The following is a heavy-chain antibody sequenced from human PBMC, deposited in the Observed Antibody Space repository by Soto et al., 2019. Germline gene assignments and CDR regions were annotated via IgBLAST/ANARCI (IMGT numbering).Heavy chain of an antibody. V-gene: IGHV1-8*01. Sequence: QVQLVQSGAEVKKPGASVKVSCKASGYPFTTYDISWVRQAAGQGLEWMGWINLNSGHTDYAQRFQGRLTKTRNTSITTAYMELTRLSSEDTAVYYCARGRGWRDYWGQGTLVTVSS. CDR1: GYPFTTYD. D-gene: IGHD6-19*01. CDR3: ARGRGWRDY. J-gene: IGHJ4*02. CDR2: INLNSGHT.